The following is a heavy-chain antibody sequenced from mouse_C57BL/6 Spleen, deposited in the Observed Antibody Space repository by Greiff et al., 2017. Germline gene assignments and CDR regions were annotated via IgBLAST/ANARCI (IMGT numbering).Heavy chain of an antibody. V-gene: IGHV1-62-2*01. J-gene: IGHJ4*01. Sequence: VQLQQSGAELVKPGASVKLSCTASGYTFTEYTIHWVKQRSGQGLEWIGWFYPGSGSIKYTEKFKGKATLTADKSSSTVYMELSRLTSEDSAVYFCASHGYYSNYVDAMDDWGQGTSVTVSS. D-gene: IGHD2-5*01. CDR3: ASHGYYSNYVDAMDD. CDR1: GYTFTEYT. CDR2: FYPGSGSI.